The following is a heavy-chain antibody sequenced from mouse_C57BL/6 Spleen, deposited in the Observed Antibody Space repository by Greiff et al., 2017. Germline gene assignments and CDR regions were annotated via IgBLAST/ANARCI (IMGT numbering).Heavy chain of an antibody. D-gene: IGHD2-4*01. V-gene: IGHV5-17*01. J-gene: IGHJ3*01. CDR2: ISSCSSTI. Sequence: EVMLVESGGGLVKPGGSLKLSCAASGFTFSDYGMHWVRQAPEKGLEWVAYISSCSSTIYYADTVKGRFTISRDNAKNTLFLQITSLTSEDTAMXYCAREGLSWLAYWGQGTLVTVSA. CDR1: GFTFSDYG. CDR3: AREGLSWLAY.